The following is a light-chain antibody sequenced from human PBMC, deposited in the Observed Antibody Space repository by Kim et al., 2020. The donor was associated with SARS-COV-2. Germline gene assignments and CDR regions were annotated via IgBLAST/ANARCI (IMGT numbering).Light chain of an antibody. Sequence: VSPGERATLSCRASQSVRGNLAWYQQKPGQGPRLLIYDTSSRATGVPARFSGSGSGTEFTLTISSLQSEDFAIYYCQQYNNWPLTFGGGTKVDIK. CDR1: QSVRGN. CDR3: QQYNNWPLT. V-gene: IGKV3-15*01. CDR2: DTS. J-gene: IGKJ4*01.